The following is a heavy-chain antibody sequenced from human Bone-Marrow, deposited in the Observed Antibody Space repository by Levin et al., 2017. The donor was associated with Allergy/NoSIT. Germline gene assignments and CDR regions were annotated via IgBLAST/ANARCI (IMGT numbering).Heavy chain of an antibody. Sequence: GESLKISCAASGFTFSRYAMAWVRQAPGQGLEWVSGMSGSGGRTVYAHSVKGRFTISRDNSKNIMYLQMNSLRVEDTALYYCAREDNWNYDYWGQGTLVTVSS. CDR3: AREDNWNYDY. J-gene: IGHJ4*02. D-gene: IGHD1-7*01. V-gene: IGHV3-23*01. CDR1: GFTFSRYA. CDR2: MSGSGGRT.